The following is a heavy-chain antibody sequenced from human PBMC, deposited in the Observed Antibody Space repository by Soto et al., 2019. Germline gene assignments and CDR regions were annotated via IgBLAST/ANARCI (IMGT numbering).Heavy chain of an antibody. CDR3: ARGMTTVTTLDY. CDR2: IYHSGST. J-gene: IGHJ4*02. Sequence: QLQLQASGSGLVKPSQTLSLTCAVSGGSISSGGYSWSWIRQPPGKGLEWIGYIYHSGSTYYNPSLKSRVTISVDRSKNQFSLKLSSVTAADTAVYYCARGMTTVTTLDYWGQGNLVAVSS. D-gene: IGHD4-17*01. V-gene: IGHV4-30-2*01. CDR1: GGSISSGGYS.